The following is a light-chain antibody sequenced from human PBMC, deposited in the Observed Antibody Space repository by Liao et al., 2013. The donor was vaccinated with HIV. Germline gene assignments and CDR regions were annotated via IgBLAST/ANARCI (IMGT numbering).Light chain of an antibody. V-gene: IGLV3-21*01. J-gene: IGLJ1*01. CDR3: QAWDSSNYV. CDR1: NIGRKS. Sequence: SYELTQPPSVSVAPGKTASFTCGGNNIGRKSVHWYQQKPGQAPAVVMSHDSDRPSGIPERFSGSNSGNTATLTIRGTQALDEADYYCQAWDSSNYVFGTGTKVTV. CDR2: HDS.